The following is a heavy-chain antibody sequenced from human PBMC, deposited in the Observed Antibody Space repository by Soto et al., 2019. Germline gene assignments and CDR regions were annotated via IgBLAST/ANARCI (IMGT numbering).Heavy chain of an antibody. CDR2: INHSGST. D-gene: IGHD2-2*01. CDR1: GGSFSGYY. Sequence: SETLSLTCAVYGGSFSGYYWSWIRQPPGKGLEWIGEINHSGSTNYNPSLKSRVTISVDTSKNQFSLKLSSVTAADMAVYYCARGAVVPAAISYYYGMDVWGQGTTVTV. CDR3: ARGAVVPAAISYYYGMDV. J-gene: IGHJ6*02. V-gene: IGHV4-34*01.